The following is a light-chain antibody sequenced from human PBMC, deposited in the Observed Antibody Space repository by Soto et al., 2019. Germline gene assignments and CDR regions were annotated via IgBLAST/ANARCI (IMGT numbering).Light chain of an antibody. CDR2: EVS. CDR1: SSDVGGYNY. Sequence: QSVLTQPPSASGSPGQSVTISCTGTSSDVGGYNYVSWYKQHPGKAPKLMIYEVSKRPSGVPDRFSGSKSGNTASLTVSGLQAEDEADYYCSSYAGSNMVVFGGGTKLTVL. CDR3: SSYAGSNMVV. V-gene: IGLV2-8*01. J-gene: IGLJ2*01.